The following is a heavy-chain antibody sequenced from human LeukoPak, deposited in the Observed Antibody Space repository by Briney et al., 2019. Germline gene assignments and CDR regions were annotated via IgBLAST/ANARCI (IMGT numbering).Heavy chain of an antibody. D-gene: IGHD3-16*01. CDR2: IYYSGST. J-gene: IGHJ6*02. Sequence: AETLSLTCTVSGGTISNYYLSWIRQPPGKGLEWIGYIYYSGSTNYNPSLMSGGTITVDTPKNQFPLKLSSVTAADTAVYYCARHHASLHSDYYYYYGMDLWGQGTTVSVSS. V-gene: IGHV4-59*08. CDR1: GGTISNYY. CDR3: ARHHASLHSDYYYYYGMDL.